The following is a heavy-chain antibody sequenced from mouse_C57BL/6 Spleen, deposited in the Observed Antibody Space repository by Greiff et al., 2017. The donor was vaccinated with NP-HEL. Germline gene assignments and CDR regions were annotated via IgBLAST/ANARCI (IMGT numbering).Heavy chain of an antibody. D-gene: IGHD1-1*01. CDR2: IDPSDSYT. V-gene: IGHV1-69*01. Sequence: QVQLQQPGAELVMPGASVKLSCKASGYTFTSYWMHWVKQRPGQGLEWIGEIDPSDSYTNYNQKFKGKSTLTVDKSSSTAYMQLSSLTSEDSAVYYCARSIVATPFGYWGQGTTLTVSS. CDR1: GYTFTSYW. CDR3: ARSIVATPFGY. J-gene: IGHJ2*01.